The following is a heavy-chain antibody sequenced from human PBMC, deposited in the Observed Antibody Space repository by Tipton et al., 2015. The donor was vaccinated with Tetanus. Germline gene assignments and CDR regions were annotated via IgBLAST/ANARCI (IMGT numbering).Heavy chain of an antibody. CDR2: ILYGGST. J-gene: IGHJ4*02. CDR3: ARIHDFWSGYFDF. D-gene: IGHD3-3*01. V-gene: IGHV4-61*01. Sequence: TLSLTCTVSGGSVSSGSYYWAWIRQPPGKGLEYIGYILYGGSTHYSPSLKSRVTVSADPSKNQFSLKLSSVTVADTAVYYCARIHDFWSGYFDFWGQGTLVTVSS. CDR1: GGSVSSGSYY.